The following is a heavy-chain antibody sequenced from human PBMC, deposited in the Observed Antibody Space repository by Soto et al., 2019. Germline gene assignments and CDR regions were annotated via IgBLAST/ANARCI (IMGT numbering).Heavy chain of an antibody. Sequence: QVQLVESGGGVVQPGRSLRLSCAASGFTFSSYGMHWVRQAPGKGLEWVAVIWYDGSNKYYADSVKGRFTISRDNSKNTRYLQMNSLRAEDTAVYYCARAAGAAAGINFDYWGQGTLVTVSS. J-gene: IGHJ4*02. CDR3: ARAAGAAAGINFDY. D-gene: IGHD6-13*01. V-gene: IGHV3-33*01. CDR2: IWYDGSNK. CDR1: GFTFSSYG.